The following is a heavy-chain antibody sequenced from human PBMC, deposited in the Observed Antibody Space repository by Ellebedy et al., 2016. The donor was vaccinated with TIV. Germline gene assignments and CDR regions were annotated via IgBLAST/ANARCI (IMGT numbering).Heavy chain of an antibody. CDR1: GFNFRSYW. J-gene: IGHJ5*02. Sequence: ETLSLTCAASGFNFRSYWMTWVRQAPGKGLEWVAKIRQEGDEIYYVESVKGRFTISRDNAKNPLFLQMNSLRVEDTAVYYCARRASYGDYAVQVNPWFDPWGQGTLVTVSS. CDR3: ARRASYGDYAVQVNPWFDP. D-gene: IGHD4-17*01. CDR2: IRQEGDEI. V-gene: IGHV3-7*01.